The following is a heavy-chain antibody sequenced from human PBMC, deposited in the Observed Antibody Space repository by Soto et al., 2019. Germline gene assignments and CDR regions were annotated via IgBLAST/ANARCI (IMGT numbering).Heavy chain of an antibody. D-gene: IGHD2-2*01. CDR1: GFTFDDYA. CDR3: ARYCSSDTCWGEYYFDY. J-gene: IGHJ4*02. CDR2: IDWNGATT. Sequence: EVQLVESGGGVVRPGGSLRLSCAASGFTFDDYAMSWVRQAPGKGLEWVSGIDWNGATTGYADSVKGRFTISRDNAKNSLYLQMNSLRAEDTALYYCARYCSSDTCWGEYYFDYWGQGTLVTVSS. V-gene: IGHV3-20*04.